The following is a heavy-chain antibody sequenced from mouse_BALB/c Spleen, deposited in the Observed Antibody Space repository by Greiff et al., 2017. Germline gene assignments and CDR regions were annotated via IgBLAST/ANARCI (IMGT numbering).Heavy chain of an antibody. CDR2: INSNGGST. CDR3: ARNYYGSSPRFAY. Sequence: LVESGGGLVQPGGSLKLSCAASGFTFSSYGMSWVRQTPDKRLELVATINSNGGSTYYPDSVKGRFTISRDNAKNTLYLQMSSLKSEDTAMYYCARNYYGSSPRFAYWGQGTLVTVSA. V-gene: IGHV5-6-3*01. CDR1: GFTFSSYG. D-gene: IGHD1-1*01. J-gene: IGHJ3*01.